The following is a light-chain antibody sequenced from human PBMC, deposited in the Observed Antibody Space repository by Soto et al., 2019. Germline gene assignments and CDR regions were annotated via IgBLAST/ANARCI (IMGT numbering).Light chain of an antibody. CDR2: DTS. CDR3: QQRANWPLT. Sequence: EIVLTQSPATLSLSPGERATLFCRASQSLSSFLAWFQQKPGQAPRLLIYDTSNRATGIPARFSGSGSGTDYTLTISSLEPEDFAVYFYQQRANWPLTFGGGTKVEIK. CDR1: QSLSSF. V-gene: IGKV3-11*01. J-gene: IGKJ4*01.